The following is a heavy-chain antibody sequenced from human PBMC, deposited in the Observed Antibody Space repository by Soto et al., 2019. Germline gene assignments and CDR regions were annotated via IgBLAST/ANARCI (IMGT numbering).Heavy chain of an antibody. Sequence: LRLSCAASGFTFSSYDMHWVRQATGKGLEWVSAIGTAGDTYYPGSVMGRFTISRENAKNSLYLQMNSLRAGDTAVYYCARGLVAIFGVVNGMDVWGQGTTVTVSS. CDR2: IGTAGDT. D-gene: IGHD3-3*01. V-gene: IGHV3-13*01. J-gene: IGHJ6*02. CDR1: GFTFSSYD. CDR3: ARGLVAIFGVVNGMDV.